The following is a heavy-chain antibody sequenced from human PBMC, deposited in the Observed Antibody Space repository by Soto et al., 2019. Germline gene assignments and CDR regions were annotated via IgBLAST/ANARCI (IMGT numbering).Heavy chain of an antibody. CDR3: AKSPNFYCSSYHCYKYYFDY. J-gene: IGHJ4*02. Sequence: PGGSLRLSCAASGFTFNTFDMHWVRQAPGKGLEWVAVISYDGSDKYYSDSVRGRFTISRDNSMNTLYLQMNSLRTEDTAVYYCAKSPNFYCSSYHCYKYYFDYWGQGTLVTVSS. CDR2: ISYDGSDK. CDR1: GFTFNTFD. V-gene: IGHV3-30*18. D-gene: IGHD2-2*01.